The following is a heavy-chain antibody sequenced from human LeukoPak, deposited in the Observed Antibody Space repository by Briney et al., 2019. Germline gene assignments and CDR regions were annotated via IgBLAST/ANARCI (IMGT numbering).Heavy chain of an antibody. D-gene: IGHD2-15*01. Sequence: GGSLRLSCAASGFTFISFGMHWVRQAPGKGLQWVALISFDGGGKYYADSVKGRFTISRDNSKDTLFLQMNSLRPEDTAVYYCAKQGRDHCSGGSCYLFDYWGQGTLVTVSS. CDR3: AKQGRDHCSGGSCYLFDY. V-gene: IGHV3-30*18. CDR2: ISFDGGGK. CDR1: GFTFISFG. J-gene: IGHJ4*02.